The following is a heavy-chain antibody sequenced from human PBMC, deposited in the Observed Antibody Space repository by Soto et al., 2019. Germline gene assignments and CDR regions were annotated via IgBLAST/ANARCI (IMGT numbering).Heavy chain of an antibody. CDR1: GDSASSNRAA. CDR3: ARDEGYYDSSGYRGGAFDI. Sequence: PSQTLSLTCAIPGDSASSNRAAWDWIRHSPSSGLDRLARAYYRSKWYNGYAVSVKTRITINPHTSKNQFSLQLNSVTPEDTAVYYCARDEGYYDSSGYRGGAFDIWGQGTMVTVSS. CDR2: AYYRSKWYN. V-gene: IGHV6-1*01. D-gene: IGHD3-22*01. J-gene: IGHJ3*02.